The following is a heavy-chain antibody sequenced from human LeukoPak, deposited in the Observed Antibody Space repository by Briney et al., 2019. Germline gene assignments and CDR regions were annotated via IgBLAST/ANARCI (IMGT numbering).Heavy chain of an antibody. D-gene: IGHD3-16*01. V-gene: IGHV3-21*06. J-gene: IGHJ4*02. CDR3: ASAQLRLGELADY. CDR2: ISSSSSYI. Sequence: GGSLRLSCAASGFTFSSYSMNWVRQAPGKGLEWVSSISSSSSYIYYVDSVKGRFTISRDNAKTSLFLQMNSLRAEDTAVYYCASAQLRLGELADYWGQGTLVTVSS. CDR1: GFTFSSYS.